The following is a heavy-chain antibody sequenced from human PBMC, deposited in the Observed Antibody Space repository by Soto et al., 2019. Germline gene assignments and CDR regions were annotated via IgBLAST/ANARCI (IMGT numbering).Heavy chain of an antibody. D-gene: IGHD3-22*01. CDR2: ISAYNGNT. Sequence: ASVKVSCKASGYTFTSYGISWVRQAPGQGLEWMGWISAYNGNTNYAQKLQGRVTMTTDTSTSTAYMELRSLRSDDTAVYYCASNYYDSSGYYEDYYYYGMDVWGQGTTVTVSS. J-gene: IGHJ6*02. CDR1: GYTFTSYG. V-gene: IGHV1-18*01. CDR3: ASNYYDSSGYYEDYYYYGMDV.